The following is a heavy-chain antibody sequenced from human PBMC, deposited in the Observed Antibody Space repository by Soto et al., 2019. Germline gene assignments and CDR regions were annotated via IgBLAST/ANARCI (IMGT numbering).Heavy chain of an antibody. D-gene: IGHD6-13*01. CDR1: GGSISSGGYS. J-gene: IGHJ5*02. V-gene: IGHV4-30-2*01. Sequence: SETLSLTCAVSGGSISSGGYSWSWIRQPPGKGLEWIGYIYHSGSTYYNPSLKSRVTISVDRSKNQFSLKLSSVTAADTAVYYCARVLAAAGTGWFDPWGQGTMVTVYS. CDR3: ARVLAAAGTGWFDP. CDR2: IYHSGST.